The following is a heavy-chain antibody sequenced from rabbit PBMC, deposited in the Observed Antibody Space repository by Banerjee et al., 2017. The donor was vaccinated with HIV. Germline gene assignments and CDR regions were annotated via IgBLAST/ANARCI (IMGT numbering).Heavy chain of an antibody. J-gene: IGHJ6*01. CDR3: ARDLAGVIGWNFGL. CDR2: IYAGSDST. D-gene: IGHD4-1*01. Sequence: QEQLEESGGDLVKPEGSLTLTCTASGFDFSSNAMCWVRQAPGKGLEWIACIYAGSDSTWYASWAKGRFTISKTSSTTVTLQMTSLTAADTATYFCARDLAGVIGWNFGLWGPGTLVTVS. CDR1: GFDFSSNA. V-gene: IGHV1S45*01.